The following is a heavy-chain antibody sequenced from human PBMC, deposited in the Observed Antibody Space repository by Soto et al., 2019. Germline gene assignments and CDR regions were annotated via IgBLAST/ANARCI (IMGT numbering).Heavy chain of an antibody. CDR3: ARLWSGYDPPEY. CDR2: IYYSGST. Sequence: PSETLSLTCTVSGGSISSSSYYWGWIRQPPGKGLEWIGSIYYSGSTYYNPSLKSRVTISVDTSKNQFSLKLSSVTAADTAVYYCARLWSGYDPPEYWGQGILVTVSS. CDR1: GGSISSSSYY. J-gene: IGHJ4*02. D-gene: IGHD5-12*01. V-gene: IGHV4-39*01.